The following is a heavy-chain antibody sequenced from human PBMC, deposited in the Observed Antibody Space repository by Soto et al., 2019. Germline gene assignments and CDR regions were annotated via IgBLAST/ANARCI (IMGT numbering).Heavy chain of an antibody. D-gene: IGHD6-19*01. V-gene: IGHV3-33*01. CDR1: GFTFSTYG. CDR3: ARVDGSGWSNYYYYGMDV. CDR2: IWYDGSNK. Sequence: GGSLRLSCAASGFTFSTYGMHWVRQAPGKGLAWVALIWYDGSNKYYADSVKGRFTISRDNSKNTLYLQMNSLRAEDAAVYYCARVDGSGWSNYYYYGMDVWGQGTTVTVSS. J-gene: IGHJ6*02.